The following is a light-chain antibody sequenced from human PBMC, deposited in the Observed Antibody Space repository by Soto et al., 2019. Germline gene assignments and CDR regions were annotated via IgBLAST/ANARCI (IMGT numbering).Light chain of an antibody. V-gene: IGLV1-47*01. J-gene: IGLJ1*01. CDR2: RNN. CDR3: AAWDGRLSAYV. CDR1: IXNIGSNP. Sequence: QSALTQPRSASGTPGQRVTISCSGGIXNIGSNPVYWHQHLPGTAPKLLVYRNNQRPSGVPDRFSDSKSGTSAFLATSGLRSEDEADYYCAAWDGRLSAYVFGTGTKVNLL.